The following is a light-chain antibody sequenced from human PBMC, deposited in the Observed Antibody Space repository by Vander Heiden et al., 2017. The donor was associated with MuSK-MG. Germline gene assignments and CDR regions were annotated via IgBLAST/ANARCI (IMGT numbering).Light chain of an antibody. CDR1: VMAKKY. CDR3: YSAADNRKGV. CDR2: EES. J-gene: IGLJ1*01. V-gene: IGLV3-27*01. Sequence: SYELTQPSSVSVSPGQTARIPCSGKVMAKKYARWCQQKTGAAPVVVIYEESERPPEIPERFSGSSSGTTVTLTISGAEVEDEDDYYCYSAADNRKGVFGTGTKVTVL.